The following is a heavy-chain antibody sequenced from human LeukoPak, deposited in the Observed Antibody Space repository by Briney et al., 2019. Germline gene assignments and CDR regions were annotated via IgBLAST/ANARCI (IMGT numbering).Heavy chain of an antibody. D-gene: IGHD3-9*01. Sequence: HPGGSLRLSCVASGFIFSSYALPWVRQAPGKGLEWVAFISYDGNYKYYADSVKGRFTISRDNSKNTLFLQMNSLRPEDTAVYYCARGEYDPLTGVYDTYGIDVWGQGTTVTVSS. J-gene: IGHJ6*02. CDR3: ARGEYDPLTGVYDTYGIDV. CDR1: GFIFSSYA. V-gene: IGHV3-30-3*01. CDR2: ISYDGNYK.